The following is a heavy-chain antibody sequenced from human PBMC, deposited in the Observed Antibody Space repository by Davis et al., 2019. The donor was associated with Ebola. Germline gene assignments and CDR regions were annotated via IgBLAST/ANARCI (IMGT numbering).Heavy chain of an antibody. Sequence: GESLKISCAASGFTFSSYGMHWVRQAPGKGLEWVAVISYDGSNKYYADSVKGRFTISRDNSKNTLYLQMNSLRAEDTAVYYCAKVWGRAFDIWGQGTVVTVSS. CDR2: ISYDGSNK. CDR3: AKVWGRAFDI. D-gene: IGHD7-27*01. V-gene: IGHV3-30*18. J-gene: IGHJ3*02. CDR1: GFTFSSYG.